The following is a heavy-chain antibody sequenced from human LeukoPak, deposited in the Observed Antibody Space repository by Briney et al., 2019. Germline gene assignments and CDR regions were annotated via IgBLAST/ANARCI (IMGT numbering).Heavy chain of an antibody. J-gene: IGHJ6*03. V-gene: IGHV1-24*01. CDR2: FDPEDGET. Sequence: ASVKVSCKVSGYTLTELSMHWVRQAPGKGLEWMGGFDPEDGETIYAQKFQGRVTMTEDTSTDTAYMELSSLRSEDTAVYYCARGPMIVGGESYYYYYMDVWGKGATVTVSS. CDR1: GYTLTELS. CDR3: ARGPMIVGGESYYYYYMDV. D-gene: IGHD3-22*01.